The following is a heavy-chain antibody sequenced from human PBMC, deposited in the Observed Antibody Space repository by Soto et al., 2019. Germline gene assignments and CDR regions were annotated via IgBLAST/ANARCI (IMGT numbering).Heavy chain of an antibody. CDR2: ISYSGTT. D-gene: IGHD1-1*01. Sequence: SETLSLTCTVSGDSITTTGFYWGWVRQPPGKGLEWIGSISYSGTTYYNPSLQSRVTISQDTSKNHFSLRLSSVTAADTAVYYCARLFSTRFDPWGQGTLVTVSS. V-gene: IGHV4-39*02. CDR3: ARLFSTRFDP. J-gene: IGHJ5*02. CDR1: GDSITTTGFY.